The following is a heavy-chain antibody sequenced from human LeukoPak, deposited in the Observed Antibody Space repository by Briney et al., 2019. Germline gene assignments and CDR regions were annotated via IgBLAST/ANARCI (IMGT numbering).Heavy chain of an antibody. Sequence: GGSLRLSCAASGFTFSNYAMSWVRQAPGKGLEWVSAIRGSGDPTYYTDSVKGRFTISRDNSKSTLYLQMNSLRVEDTAVYYCARDGISNWGLHYGMDVWGQGTTVIVSS. V-gene: IGHV3-23*01. CDR1: GFTFSNYA. CDR2: IRGSGDPT. D-gene: IGHD7-27*01. J-gene: IGHJ6*02. CDR3: ARDGISNWGLHYGMDV.